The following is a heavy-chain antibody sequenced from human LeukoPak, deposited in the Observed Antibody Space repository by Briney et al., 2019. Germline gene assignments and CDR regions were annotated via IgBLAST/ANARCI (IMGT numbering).Heavy chain of an antibody. D-gene: IGHD6-19*01. CDR2: ISTYTGYS. J-gene: IGHJ4*02. V-gene: IGHV1-18*01. CDR3: AKNSSGGYSDY. CDR1: GYTFTSSG. Sequence: GASVKVSCKASGYTFTSSGISWVRQAPGQGLEWMGWISTYTGYSKYAQNLQGRVTMTADTSTSTAYMELSSLRSDDTAVYYCAKNSSGGYSDYWGQGTLVTASS.